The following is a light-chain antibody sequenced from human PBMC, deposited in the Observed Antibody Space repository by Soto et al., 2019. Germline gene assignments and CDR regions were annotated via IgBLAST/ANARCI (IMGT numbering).Light chain of an antibody. CDR2: SAS. V-gene: IGKV1-39*01. Sequence: DIQMTQSPVSLSASVGDRVTISCRASQSIGNYLNWYQQKAGEVPKLLIYSASSLQSGVPSRFSGSASGTDFTLSISNLQPEDVATYYCQQSYSTPPTFGQGTKVDIK. CDR3: QQSYSTPPT. J-gene: IGKJ1*01. CDR1: QSIGNY.